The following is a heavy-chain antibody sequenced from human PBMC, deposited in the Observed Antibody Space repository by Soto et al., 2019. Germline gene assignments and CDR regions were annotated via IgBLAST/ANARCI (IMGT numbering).Heavy chain of an antibody. CDR2: INAGNGNT. D-gene: IGHD6-6*01. J-gene: IGHJ6*02. CDR3: ARPSSSRTYYYYGMAV. CDR1: GYTFTSYA. V-gene: IGHV1-3*01. Sequence: ASVKVSCKASGYTFTSYAMHWVRQAPGQRLEWMGWINAGNGNTKYSQKFQGRVTITRDTSASTAYMELSSLRSEDTAVYYCARPSSSRTYYYYGMAVWGQGTSVTVSS.